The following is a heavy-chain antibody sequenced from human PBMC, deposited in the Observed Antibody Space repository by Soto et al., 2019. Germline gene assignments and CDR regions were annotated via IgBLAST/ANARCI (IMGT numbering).Heavy chain of an antibody. CDR2: INHSGST. J-gene: IGHJ4*02. V-gene: IGHV4-34*01. Sequence: SETLSLTCAVYGGSFSGYSWTWIRQPPGKGLEWIGEINHSGSTKYNPSLESRVTISLDTSKNHFSLRDEDTAVYYCARSRNSAVADSFDFWGQGTLVTVSS. CDR1: GGSFSGYS. D-gene: IGHD3-10*01. CDR3: ARSRNSAVADSFDF.